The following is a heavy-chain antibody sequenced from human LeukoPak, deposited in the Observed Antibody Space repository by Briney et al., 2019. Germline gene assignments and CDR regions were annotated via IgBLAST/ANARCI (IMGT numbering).Heavy chain of an antibody. D-gene: IGHD2-8*01. CDR2: ISSSGTYK. V-gene: IGHV3-23*01. CDR1: GFTFSSYA. Sequence: PGGSLRLSCTASGFTFSSYAMSWVRQAPGKGLEWVSGISSSGTYKWHADSVEGRFSISRDNSKNAVFLEMNSLRPEDTAVYYCAKDTSIGKYCTNGVCSPFDYWGQGTLVTVSS. J-gene: IGHJ4*02. CDR3: AKDTSIGKYCTNGVCSPFDY.